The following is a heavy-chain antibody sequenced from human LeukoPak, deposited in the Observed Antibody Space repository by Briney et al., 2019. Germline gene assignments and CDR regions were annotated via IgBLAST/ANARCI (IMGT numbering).Heavy chain of an antibody. CDR1: GGSFSGYY. D-gene: IGHD6-19*01. Sequence: SETLSLTCAVYGGSFSGYYWSWVRQPPGKGLEWIGEINDSGRTNYNPSLKSRVTILVDTSKNQFSLKLTSVTAADTAVYYCARRLWDTSGWYFDYWGLGRLVTVSS. V-gene: IGHV4-34*01. CDR2: INDSGRT. CDR3: ARRLWDTSGWYFDY. J-gene: IGHJ4*02.